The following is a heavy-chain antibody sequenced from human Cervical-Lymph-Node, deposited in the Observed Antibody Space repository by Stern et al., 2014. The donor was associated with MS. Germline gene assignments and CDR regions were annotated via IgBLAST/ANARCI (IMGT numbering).Heavy chain of an antibody. J-gene: IGHJ4*02. V-gene: IGHV1-18*01. D-gene: IGHD2-2*01. CDR3: ARDAESGEYQLPDRRDLDY. CDR2: ISNYNGNT. Sequence: QVQLVQSGLELKKPGASVKVSCKASGYIFTTFGISWVRQAPGQGLEWMAWISNYNGNTNYAQKLQGRLTVTTDTSTNTAYMELRNLKSDDTAVYYCARDAESGEYQLPDRRDLDYWGQGTLVTVSS. CDR1: GYIFTTFG.